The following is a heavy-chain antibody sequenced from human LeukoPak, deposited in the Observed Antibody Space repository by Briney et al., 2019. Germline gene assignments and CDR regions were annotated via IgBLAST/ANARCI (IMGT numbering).Heavy chain of an antibody. D-gene: IGHD3-22*01. CDR2: ISGSADSI. V-gene: IGHV3-23*01. CDR1: GFTFSTYA. CDR3: AKMDRSTYYYSSFDY. Sequence: GGSLRLSCVASGFTFSTYAMSWVRQAPGKGLEWVSSISGSADSIYYADSVKGRFTISTDNSKNTLCLQMNSLRAEDTAVYYCAKMDRSTYYYSSFDYWGQGTLVTVSS. J-gene: IGHJ4*02.